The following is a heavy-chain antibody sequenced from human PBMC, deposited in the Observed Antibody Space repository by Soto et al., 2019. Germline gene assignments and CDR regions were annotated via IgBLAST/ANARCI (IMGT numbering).Heavy chain of an antibody. CDR2: INHSGST. CDR1: GGSFSGYY. V-gene: IGHV4-34*01. D-gene: IGHD3-10*01. Sequence: QVQLQQWGAGLLKPSETLSLTCAVYGGSFSGYYWSWIRQPPGKGLEWIGEINHSGSTNYNPSLTSRVTISVDTSKNQFSLKLSSVTAADTAVYYCARGRITMVRGVIIIWWFDPWGQGTLVTVSS. J-gene: IGHJ5*02. CDR3: ARGRITMVRGVIIIWWFDP.